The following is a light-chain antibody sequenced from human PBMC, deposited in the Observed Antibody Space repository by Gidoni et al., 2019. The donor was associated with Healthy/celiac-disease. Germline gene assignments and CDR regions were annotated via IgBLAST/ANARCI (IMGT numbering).Light chain of an antibody. Sequence: DIQMTQSPPSLSASVGDRVTITCRASQSISSYLNWYQQKPGNAPKLLIYAASSLQSGVPSRFSGSGSGTDFTLTISSLQPEDFATYYCQQSYSTLLTFGGGTKVEIK. V-gene: IGKV1-39*01. J-gene: IGKJ4*01. CDR3: QQSYSTLLT. CDR2: AAS. CDR1: QSISSY.